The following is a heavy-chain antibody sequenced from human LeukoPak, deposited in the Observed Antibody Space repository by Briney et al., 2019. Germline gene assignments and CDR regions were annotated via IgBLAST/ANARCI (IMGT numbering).Heavy chain of an antibody. J-gene: IGHJ3*02. CDR3: ARDSVTTDAFDI. CDR1: GFTFSSYA. Sequence: PGGSLRLSCAASGFTFSSYAMHWVRQAPGKGLEWVAVISYDGSNKYYAESVKGRFTISRDNSKNTLYLQMNSLRAEDTAVYYCARDSVTTDAFDIWGQGTMVTVSS. D-gene: IGHD3-3*01. V-gene: IGHV3-30-3*01. CDR2: ISYDGSNK.